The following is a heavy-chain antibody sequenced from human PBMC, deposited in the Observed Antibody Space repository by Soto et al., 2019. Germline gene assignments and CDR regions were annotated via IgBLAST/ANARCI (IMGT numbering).Heavy chain of an antibody. V-gene: IGHV4-59*08. J-gene: IGHJ4*02. CDR2: ISYSGST. Sequence: SETLSLTCTVSGGSISAYYWTWIRQPPGKGLEWIGYISYSGSTSYNPSLKSRVTMSIDTSKNQVSLKLTSVTAADTAVYYCARHRYSYGTYYFDYWGQGTLVTVSS. D-gene: IGHD5-18*01. CDR1: GGSISAYY. CDR3: ARHRYSYGTYYFDY.